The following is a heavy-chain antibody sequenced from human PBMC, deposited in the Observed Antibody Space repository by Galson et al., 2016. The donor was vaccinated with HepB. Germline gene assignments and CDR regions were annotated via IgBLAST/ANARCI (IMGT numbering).Heavy chain of an antibody. D-gene: IGHD4-23*01. J-gene: IGHJ4*02. CDR3: GGHGGNSA. CDR1: GFTLAGQG. CDR2: IVAGGNT. V-gene: IGHV3-23*01. Sequence: SLRLSCAASGFTLAGQGMSWVRQAPGKGLEWVSDIVAGGNTYYADSVKGRFTLPREISKNTLYLERNSLRAEDTAIYYCGGHGGNSAWGQGTLVTVSS.